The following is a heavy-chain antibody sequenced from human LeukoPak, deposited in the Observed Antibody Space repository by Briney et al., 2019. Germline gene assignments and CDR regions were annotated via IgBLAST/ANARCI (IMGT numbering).Heavy chain of an antibody. CDR1: GFTFSSYW. CDR2: INGDGSST. V-gene: IGHV3-74*01. J-gene: IGHJ4*02. Sequence: QPGGSLRLSCAASGFTFSSYWMYWVRQAPGKGLVWVAPINGDGSSTSYADSVRGRLTIPRDNAKNTLSLQMNSLRAEDTAVYYCARGKGVVGIWRGLIWWGQGTLVTISS. D-gene: IGHD3-22*01. CDR3: ARGKGVVGIWRGLIW.